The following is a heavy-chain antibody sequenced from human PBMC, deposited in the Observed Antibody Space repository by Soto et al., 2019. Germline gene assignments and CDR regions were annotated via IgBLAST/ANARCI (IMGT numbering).Heavy chain of an antibody. CDR1: GDSISSYY. J-gene: IGHJ5*02. D-gene: IGHD6-19*01. CDR2: MYYSGNT. Sequence: QVQLQESGPGLVKPSETLSLTCTVSGDSISSYYWSWIRQPPGKGLEWIGYMYYSGNTKYNPSLKSRVAISVDTSKNQFSLRLSSVTAADTAIYYCARRYSSGWYGAWGPGTLVTVSS. CDR3: ARRYSSGWYGA. V-gene: IGHV4-59*08.